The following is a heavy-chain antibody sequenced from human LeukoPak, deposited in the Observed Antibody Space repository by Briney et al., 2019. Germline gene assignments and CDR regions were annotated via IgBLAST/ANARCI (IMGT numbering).Heavy chain of an antibody. Sequence: AASVKVSCKASGYTFSTYAMNWVRQAPGQGLEFMGWINTYNGNPTYAQAFTGRFVFSVDTSVSTAYLQISSLKTEDSAVYYCARGLGIAAAGQIRDNWFDPWGQGTLVTVSS. V-gene: IGHV7-4-1*02. D-gene: IGHD6-13*01. CDR1: GYTFSTYA. CDR3: ARGLGIAAAGQIRDNWFDP. J-gene: IGHJ5*02. CDR2: INTYNGNP.